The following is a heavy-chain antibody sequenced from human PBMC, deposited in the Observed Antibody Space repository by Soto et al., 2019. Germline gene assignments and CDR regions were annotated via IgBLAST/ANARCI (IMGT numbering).Heavy chain of an antibody. J-gene: IGHJ4*02. D-gene: IGHD2-15*01. CDR3: ASPYCSGGSCYSGSFDY. V-gene: IGHV1-69*13. CDR1: GGTFSSYA. Sequence: SVKVSCKDSGGTFSSYAISWVRQAPGQGIEWMGGIIPIFGTAHYAQKFQGRVTITADESTSTAYLELSSLRSEDTAVYYCASPYCSGGSCYSGSFDYWGQGTLVTVSS. CDR2: IIPIFGTA.